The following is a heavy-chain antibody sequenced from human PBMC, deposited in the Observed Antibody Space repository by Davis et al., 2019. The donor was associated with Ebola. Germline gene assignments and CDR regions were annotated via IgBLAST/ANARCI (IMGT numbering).Heavy chain of an antibody. V-gene: IGHV4-4*02. CDR2: IYHSGTT. D-gene: IGHD2-2*01. Sequence: MPSETLSLTCAVSGDSISSSTWWSWVRQPPGKGLEWVGEIYHSGTTNYNPSLKSRVTISVDKSKNHFSLKLTSVTAADTAVYYCARMGCHSTSCYAFYYYGMDVWGKGTTVTVSS. CDR1: GDSISSSTW. CDR3: ARMGCHSTSCYAFYYYGMDV. J-gene: IGHJ6*04.